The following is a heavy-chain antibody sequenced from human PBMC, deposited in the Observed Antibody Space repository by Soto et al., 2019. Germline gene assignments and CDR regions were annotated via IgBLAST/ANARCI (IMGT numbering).Heavy chain of an antibody. CDR2: FDPEDGET. CDR1: GYTLTELS. J-gene: IGHJ4*02. CDR3: ATVWLDCSGGSCYGFDY. D-gene: IGHD2-15*01. Sequence: ASVKVSCKVSGYTLTELSMHWVRQAPGKGLEWMGGFDPEDGETIYAQKFQGRVTMTEDTSTDTAYMELSSMRSEDTAVYYCATVWLDCSGGSCYGFDYWGQGTLVTVSS. V-gene: IGHV1-24*01.